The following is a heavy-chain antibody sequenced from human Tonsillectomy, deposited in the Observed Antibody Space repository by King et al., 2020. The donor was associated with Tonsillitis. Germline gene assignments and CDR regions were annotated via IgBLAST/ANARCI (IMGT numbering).Heavy chain of an antibody. J-gene: IGHJ6*03. CDR3: AGATPNKRHYYYYMDV. CDR2: IYSGGST. CDR1: EFTVSDNY. D-gene: IGHD5-12*01. V-gene: IGHV3-66*01. Sequence: VQLVESGGGLVQPGGSLRLSCAASEFTVSDNYMNWVRQAPGKGLEWVSVIYSGGSTYYEDSVKGRFTFSRDNSKNTLYLQMNNVRAEDTAVYYCAGATPNKRHYYYYMDVWGKGTTVTVSS.